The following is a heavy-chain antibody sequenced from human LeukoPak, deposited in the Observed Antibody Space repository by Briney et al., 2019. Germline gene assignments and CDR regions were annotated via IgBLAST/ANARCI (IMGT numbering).Heavy chain of an antibody. J-gene: IGHJ5*02. CDR2: IYDRGST. V-gene: IGHV4-59*08. D-gene: IGHD2-21*02. Sequence: SETLSLTCTVSGGSISSYYWSWIRQPPGKGLEWIGYIYDRGSTKYNPSLKSRVTISVDTSKNQFSLKLSSVPAADTAVYYCARRAVTAVARFDPWGQGTLVTVSS. CDR3: ARRAVTAVARFDP. CDR1: GGSISSYY.